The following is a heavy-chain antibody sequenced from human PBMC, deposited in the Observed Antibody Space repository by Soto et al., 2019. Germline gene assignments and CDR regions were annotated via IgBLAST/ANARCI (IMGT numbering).Heavy chain of an antibody. CDR2: IKQDGSEK. J-gene: IGHJ1*01. CDR3: ARLPYSSGWYIPYFPH. Sequence: GSLRLSCAASGFTFSSYWMSWVRQAPGKGLEWVANIKQDGSEKYYVDSVKGRFTISRDNAKNSLYLQMNSLRAEDTAVYYCARLPYSSGWYIPYFPHWGQGTLVTVSS. CDR1: GFTFSSYW. D-gene: IGHD6-19*01. V-gene: IGHV3-7*01.